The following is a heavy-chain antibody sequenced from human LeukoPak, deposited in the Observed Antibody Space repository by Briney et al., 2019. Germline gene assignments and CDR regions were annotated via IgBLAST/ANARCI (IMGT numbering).Heavy chain of an antibody. V-gene: IGHV1-24*01. CDR1: GYTLTELS. Sequence: ASVKVSCKVSGYTLTELSMHWVRQAPGKGLEWMGGFDPEDGETIYAQKFQGRVTMTEDTSTDTAYMELSSLRSEDTAVYYCATPNPYCSSTSCYSRAFDYWGQGTLVTVSS. CDR2: FDPEDGET. CDR3: ATPNPYCSSTSCYSRAFDY. J-gene: IGHJ4*02. D-gene: IGHD2-2*01.